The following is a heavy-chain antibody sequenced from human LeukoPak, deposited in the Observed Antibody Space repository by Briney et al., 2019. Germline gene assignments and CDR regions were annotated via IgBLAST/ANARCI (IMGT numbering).Heavy chain of an antibody. J-gene: IGHJ6*04. CDR3: AGGQEQFGSPWRRGPRGKNSNYSGMDV. CDR1: GFTFSDYY. D-gene: IGHD1/OR15-1a*01. CDR2: ISSDGNT. V-gene: IGHV3-66*01. Sequence: GGSLRLSCAASGFTFSDYYMSWIRLGPGKGLEWVSVISSDGNTYYADSVKGRFTISRDNSRNTLSLQMHGLRADDTAVYYCAGGQEQFGSPWRRGPRGKNSNYSGMDVWPKGPTAT.